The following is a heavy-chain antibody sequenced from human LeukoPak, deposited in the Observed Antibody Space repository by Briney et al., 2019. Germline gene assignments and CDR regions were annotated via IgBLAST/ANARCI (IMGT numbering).Heavy chain of an antibody. CDR1: GFTFDDYG. J-gene: IGHJ5*02. CDR2: INWNGGST. D-gene: IGHD5-24*01. Sequence: GGSLRLSCAASGFTFDDYGMSWVSQAPGKGLEWVSGINWNGGSTGYADSVKGRFTISRDNAKNSLYLQMNSLRAGDTAVYYCARYYATITGNSWFDPWGQGTLVTVSS. CDR3: ARYYATITGNSWFDP. V-gene: IGHV3-20*04.